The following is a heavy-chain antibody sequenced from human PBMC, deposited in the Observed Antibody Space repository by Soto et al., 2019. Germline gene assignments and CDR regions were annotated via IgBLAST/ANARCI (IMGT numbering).Heavy chain of an antibody. CDR1: GFTFSSYD. Sequence: EVQLVESGGGLVQPGGSLRLSCAASGFTFSSYDMHWVRQATGKGLEWVSAIGTAGDTYYPGSVKGRFTISRENAKNSLYLQMTSLRAGDTAVYYCARGAYGDYSYSDYWGQGTLVTVSS. D-gene: IGHD4-17*01. V-gene: IGHV3-13*01. CDR3: ARGAYGDYSYSDY. CDR2: IGTAGDT. J-gene: IGHJ4*02.